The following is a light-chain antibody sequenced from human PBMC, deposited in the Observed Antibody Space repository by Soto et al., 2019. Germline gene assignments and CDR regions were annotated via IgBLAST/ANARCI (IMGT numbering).Light chain of an antibody. CDR2: GAS. Sequence: EIVLTQSPGTLSLSPGERATLSCRASQSVSSNLAWYQQKPGQAPRLLIYGASTRATGIPARFSGSGSGTDFTLTITSLEPEDFAVFYCHQYGISPPTFGQGTKVDIK. CDR3: HQYGISPPT. J-gene: IGKJ1*01. V-gene: IGKV3-20*01. CDR1: QSVSSN.